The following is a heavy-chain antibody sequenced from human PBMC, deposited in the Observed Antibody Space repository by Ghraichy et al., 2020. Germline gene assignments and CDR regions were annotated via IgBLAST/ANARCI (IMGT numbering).Heavy chain of an antibody. CDR1: GFTFDDYA. J-gene: IGHJ4*02. CDR3: AKGDGDLGYDGYYFDY. D-gene: IGHD3-16*01. Sequence: SLNISCAASGFTFDDYAMHWVRQAPGKGLEWVSGISWNSGSIGYADSVKGRFTISRDNAKNSLYLQMNSLRAEDTALYYCAKGDGDLGYDGYYFDYWGQGTVVTVSS. V-gene: IGHV3-9*01. CDR2: ISWNSGSI.